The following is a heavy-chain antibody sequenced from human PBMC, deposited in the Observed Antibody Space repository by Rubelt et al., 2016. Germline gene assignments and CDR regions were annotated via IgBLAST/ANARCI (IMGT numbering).Heavy chain of an antibody. Sequence: QVQLQESGPGLGKPSETLSLTCTVSGGSISSYYWSWIRQPPGKGREGIGYIYYSGSTNYNPSLKSLFTISVDTSKNQFSLQVGSVTAADTAVYYCAAGDWSFSYYYGMDVWGQGTTVTVSS. CDR3: AAGDWSFSYYYGMDV. J-gene: IGHJ6*02. CDR2: IYYSGST. CDR1: GGSISSYY. D-gene: IGHD2-21*01. V-gene: IGHV4-59*08.